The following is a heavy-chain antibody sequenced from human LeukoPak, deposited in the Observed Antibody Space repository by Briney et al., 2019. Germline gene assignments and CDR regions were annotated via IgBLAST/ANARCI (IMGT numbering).Heavy chain of an antibody. J-gene: IGHJ3*02. CDR1: GGSISSYY. CDR2: IYYSGST. Sequence: SETLSLTCTVSGGSISSYYWSWIRQPPEKGLEWIGYIYYSGSTNYNPSLKSRVTTSVDTSKNQFSLKLSSVTAADTAVYYCASRYGSGSYPTDAFDIWGQGTMVTVSS. CDR3: ASRYGSGSYPTDAFDI. V-gene: IGHV4-59*08. D-gene: IGHD3-10*01.